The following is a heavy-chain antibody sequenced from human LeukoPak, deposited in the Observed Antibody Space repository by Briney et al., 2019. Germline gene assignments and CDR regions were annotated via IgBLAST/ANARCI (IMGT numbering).Heavy chain of an antibody. D-gene: IGHD3-22*01. J-gene: IGHJ4*02. V-gene: IGHV3-23*01. CDR2: ISTSGRT. Sequence: GGSLRLSCADSGFTFSSYAMSWVRQAPGKGLEWVSLISTSGRTHYADSVQGRFTISRDNSKNTLSLHMNSLGAEDTAVYYCARGLDSSGYYHVVDSWGQGALVTVSS. CDR3: ARGLDSSGYYHVVDS. CDR1: GFTFSSYA.